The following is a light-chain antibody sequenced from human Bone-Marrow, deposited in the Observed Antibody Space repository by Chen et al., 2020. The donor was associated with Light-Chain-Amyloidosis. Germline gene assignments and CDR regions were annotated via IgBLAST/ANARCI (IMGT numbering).Light chain of an antibody. V-gene: IGKV3-11*01. CDR3: QQRRDWPLT. CDR1: QSVNSF. Sequence: IVLTQSPATLSFSPGERATLSCRASQSVNSFLVWLQQKPGQAPRLLIFDASKRATGIPARFSGSGSGTDFTLTISSLEPEDSAVYYCQQRRDWPLTFGGGTKVEIK. CDR2: DAS. J-gene: IGKJ4*01.